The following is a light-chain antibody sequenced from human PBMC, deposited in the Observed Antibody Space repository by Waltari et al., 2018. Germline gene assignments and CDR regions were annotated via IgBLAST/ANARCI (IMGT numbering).Light chain of an antibody. Sequence: QSVLTQPPSASGTPGQRVTISCSGSSSNIGRNSVNWYQQFPGTAPKLLIYTNMQRPSGGPDRCSGAKSGTSASLAISGLRSEDEADYYCAAWDDSLTGLWVFGGGTKLTVL. CDR2: TNM. CDR1: SSNIGRNS. J-gene: IGLJ3*02. CDR3: AAWDDSLTGLWV. V-gene: IGLV1-44*01.